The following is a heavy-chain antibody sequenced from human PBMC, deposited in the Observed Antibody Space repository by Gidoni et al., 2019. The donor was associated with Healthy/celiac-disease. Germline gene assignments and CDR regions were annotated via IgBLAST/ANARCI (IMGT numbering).Heavy chain of an antibody. J-gene: IGHJ6*02. Sequence: EVQLVESGGGLVKPGGSLRLSCAASGFTFSNAWMSWVRQAPGKGLEWVGRIKSKTDGGTTDYAAPVKGRFTISRDDSKNTLYLQMNSLKTEDTAVYYCTTGYGSWDYPEITLDVWGQGTTVTVSS. D-gene: IGHD3-16*01. CDR1: GFTFSNAW. CDR3: TTGYGSWDYPEITLDV. V-gene: IGHV3-15*01. CDR2: IKSKTDGGTT.